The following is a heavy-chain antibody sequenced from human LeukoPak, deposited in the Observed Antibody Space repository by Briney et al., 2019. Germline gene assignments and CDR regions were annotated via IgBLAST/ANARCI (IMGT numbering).Heavy chain of an antibody. CDR3: ARASGEDTPMPH. J-gene: IGHJ4*02. V-gene: IGHV4-59*01. CDR2: MYSSGST. CDR1: GVSISTFY. Sequence: SETLSLTCTVSGVSISTFYWSWIRQPPGKGLEWIGYMYSSGSTNYNPSLKSRVTLSLDTSTNQFSLKLSSVTAADTAVYYCARASGEDTPMPHWGQGTLVTVSS. D-gene: IGHD5-18*01.